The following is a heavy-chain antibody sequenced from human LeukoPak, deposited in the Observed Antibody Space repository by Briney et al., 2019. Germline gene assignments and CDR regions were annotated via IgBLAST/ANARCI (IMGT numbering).Heavy chain of an antibody. Sequence: GGSLRLSCAPSGVTFSSYGMHWVRQAPGKGLEWVSAISGSGSRTYYADSVKGRFTISTDKSKNTLFLQMNNLRVDDTALYYCARRSSDWSGFDYWGQGTLLTVSS. CDR1: GVTFSSYG. J-gene: IGHJ4*02. CDR2: ISGSGSRT. D-gene: IGHD6-19*01. CDR3: ARRSSDWSGFDY. V-gene: IGHV3-23*01.